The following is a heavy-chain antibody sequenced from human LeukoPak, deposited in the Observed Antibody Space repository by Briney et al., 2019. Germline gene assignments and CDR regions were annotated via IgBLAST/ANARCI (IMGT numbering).Heavy chain of an antibody. J-gene: IGHJ4*02. CDR1: GFTVSSNY. CDR2: ISGSGGST. Sequence: GGSLRLSCAASGFTVSSNYMSWVRQAPGKGLEWVSAISGSGGSTYYADSVKGRFTISRDNSKNTLYLQMNSLRAEDTAVYYCAKWSSPAFDYWGQGTLVTVSS. V-gene: IGHV3-23*01. CDR3: AKWSSPAFDY. D-gene: IGHD2-2*01.